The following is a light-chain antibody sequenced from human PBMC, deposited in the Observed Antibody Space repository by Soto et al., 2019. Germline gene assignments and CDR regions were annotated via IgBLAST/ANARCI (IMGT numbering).Light chain of an antibody. CDR1: QDISNY. CDR3: QQYDNLPIT. CDR2: DAS. Sequence: DIQRTQSPSSMSASVGDRVTITCQASQDISNYLNWYQQKPGKAPKLLIYDASNLETGVPSRFSGSGSGTDFTFTISSLKHEDIATYYCQQYDNLPITFGQGTRLEIK. J-gene: IGKJ5*01. V-gene: IGKV1-33*01.